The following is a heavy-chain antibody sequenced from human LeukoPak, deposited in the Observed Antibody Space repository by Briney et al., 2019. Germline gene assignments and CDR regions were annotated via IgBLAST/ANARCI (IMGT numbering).Heavy chain of an antibody. CDR3: AKYAAGWLAAAMYYFDC. J-gene: IGHJ4*02. CDR1: GLTFSNYA. Sequence: GGSLRLSCAASGLTFSNYAMSWVRQAPGKGLEWVSGVGGSGDSTYYADSVKGRFTISRDISKNTRYLQMNSLRAEGTAVYYCAKYAAGWLAAAMYYFDCWGQGAPVTASS. CDR2: VGGSGDST. D-gene: IGHD2-2*01. V-gene: IGHV3-23*01.